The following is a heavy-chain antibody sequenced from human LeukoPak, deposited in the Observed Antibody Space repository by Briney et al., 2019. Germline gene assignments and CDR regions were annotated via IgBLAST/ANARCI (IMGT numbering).Heavy chain of an antibody. J-gene: IGHJ5*02. CDR2: INPSGGCT. Sequence: ASVKVSCKASGYTFIRYYLHWVRQAPGQGLEWMGIINPSGGCTSYTQKFQGRVTMTRDTSISTAYMELSRLRSDDTAVYYCARRTKRGHWFDPWGQGTLVTVSS. D-gene: IGHD3-16*01. V-gene: IGHV1-46*01. CDR1: GYTFIRYY. CDR3: ARRTKRGHWFDP.